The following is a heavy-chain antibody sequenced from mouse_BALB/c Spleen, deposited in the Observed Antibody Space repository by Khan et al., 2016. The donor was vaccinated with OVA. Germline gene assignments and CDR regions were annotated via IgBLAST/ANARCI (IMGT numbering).Heavy chain of an antibody. CDR2: IWSGGST. CDR1: GFSLISYG. J-gene: IGHJ1*01. D-gene: IGHD2-1*01. Sequence: QVQLKQSGPGLVAPSQSLSITCTVSGFSLISYGIHWVRQPPGKGLEWLGVIWSGGSTNYNSALMSRLSISKDNSKSQAFLKMNSLQIADTAMYYCARNYGNYVEYFDVWGAGTTVTVSS. V-gene: IGHV2-9*02. CDR3: ARNYGNYVEYFDV.